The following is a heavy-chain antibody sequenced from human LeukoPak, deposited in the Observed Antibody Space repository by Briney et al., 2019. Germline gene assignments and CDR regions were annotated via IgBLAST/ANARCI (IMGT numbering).Heavy chain of an antibody. Sequence: EASVKVSCKASGYTFTDYFIHWVRQAPGQGLEWMGLINPSDISTMYAQTFQGRVTMTRDTSTSTVYMELSSQISEDTAVYYCARDWGYASGSPTFDYWGQGTLVTVSS. D-gene: IGHD3-10*01. CDR3: ARDWGYASGSPTFDY. CDR1: GYTFTDYF. V-gene: IGHV1-46*01. J-gene: IGHJ4*02. CDR2: INPSDIST.